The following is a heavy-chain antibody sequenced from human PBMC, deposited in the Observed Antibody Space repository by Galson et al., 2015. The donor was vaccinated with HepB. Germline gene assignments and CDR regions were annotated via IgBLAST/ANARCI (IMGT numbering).Heavy chain of an antibody. CDR2: ISSSSSYI. Sequence: SLRLSCAASGFTFNIYSMNWVRQAPGKGLEWVSFISSSSSYIYYADSVKGRFTISRDNAKNSLYLQMNSLRAEDTAVYYCARDNDDGAAALEYFQHWGQGTLVTVSS. J-gene: IGHJ1*01. CDR1: GFTFNIYS. V-gene: IGHV3-21*01. D-gene: IGHD6-13*01. CDR3: ARDNDDGAAALEYFQH.